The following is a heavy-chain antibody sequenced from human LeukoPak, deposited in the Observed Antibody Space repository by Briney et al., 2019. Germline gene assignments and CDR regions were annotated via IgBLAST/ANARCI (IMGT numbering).Heavy chain of an antibody. CDR3: ARGRGNMTTGSAAFDI. Sequence: ASVKVSCKASGYTFTSNDINWVRQATGQGLEWMGWMNPNSGNTGYAQKFQGRVTMTRNTSISTAYMELSSLRSEDTAVYYCARGRGNMTTGSAAFDIWGQGTMVTVSP. CDR1: GYTFTSND. V-gene: IGHV1-8*01. CDR2: MNPNSGNT. J-gene: IGHJ3*02. D-gene: IGHD4-17*01.